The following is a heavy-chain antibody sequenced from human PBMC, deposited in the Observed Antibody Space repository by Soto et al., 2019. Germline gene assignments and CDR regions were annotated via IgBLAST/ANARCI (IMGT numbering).Heavy chain of an antibody. CDR1: GYTFSSYH. J-gene: IGHJ4*02. CDR3: ARGVDAGVDY. V-gene: IGHV1-8*01. CDR2: ISPNSGDT. Sequence: ASVKVSCKASGYTFSSYHINWVRQAPGQGPEWMGWISPNSGDTGYAQNFQARVTMTRDTSTSTAYMELSSLTSADTAMYYCARGVDAGVDYWGQGTLVTVSS. D-gene: IGHD1-26*01.